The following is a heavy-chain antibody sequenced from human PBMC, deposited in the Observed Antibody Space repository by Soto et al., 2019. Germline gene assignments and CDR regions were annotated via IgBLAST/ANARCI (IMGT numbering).Heavy chain of an antibody. CDR2: ISSSSSTI. CDR3: ARDGPGQQLYPLFYYYYGMDV. V-gene: IGHV3-48*02. J-gene: IGHJ6*02. D-gene: IGHD6-13*01. CDR1: GFTFSSYS. Sequence: GGSLRLSCAASGFTFSSYSMNWVRQAPGKGLEWVSYISSSSSTIYYADSVKGRFTISRDNAKNSLYLQMNSLRDEDTAVYYCARDGPGQQLYPLFYYYYGMDVWGQGTTVTVSS.